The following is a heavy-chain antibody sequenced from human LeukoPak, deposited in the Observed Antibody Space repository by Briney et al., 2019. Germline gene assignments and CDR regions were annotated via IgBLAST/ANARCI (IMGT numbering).Heavy chain of an antibody. CDR2: IIPIFGTA. J-gene: IGHJ4*02. CDR1: GGTFSSYA. CDR3: ARAAGYYYDSSGYFLPAYYFDY. V-gene: IGHV1-69*06. Sequence: ASAKVSCKASGGTFSSYAISWVRQAPGQGLEWMGGIIPIFGTANYAQKFQGRVTITADKSTSTAYMELSSLRSEDTAVYYCARAAGYYYDSSGYFLPAYYFDYWGQGTLVTVSS. D-gene: IGHD3-22*01.